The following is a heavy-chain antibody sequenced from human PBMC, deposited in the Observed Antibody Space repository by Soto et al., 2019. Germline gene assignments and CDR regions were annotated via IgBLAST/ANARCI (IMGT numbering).Heavy chain of an antibody. CDR3: AGTTSHQWYYMDV. D-gene: IGHD1-7*01. V-gene: IGHV6-1*01. CDR2: TYYRSRWYN. Sequence: QVQLQESGPGLVKPSQTLSLTCAISGDSVSSNSAAWNWIRLSPSRGLEWLARTYYRSRWYNDYAVSVKSRITVKPDTSKTQFSLQLTSVPPEDTAVYYCAGTTSHQWYYMDVWGQGTTVTVSS. CDR1: GDSVSSNSAA. J-gene: IGHJ6*03.